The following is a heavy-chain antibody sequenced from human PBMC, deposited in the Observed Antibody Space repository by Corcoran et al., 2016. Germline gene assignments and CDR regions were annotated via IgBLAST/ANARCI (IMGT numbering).Heavy chain of an antibody. J-gene: IGHJ4*02. D-gene: IGHD2-2*01. CDR3: ARGWYRSRVVPAAIPPPSPDGFDY. Sequence: QVQLQQWGAGLLKPSETLSLTCAVYGGSFSGYYWSWIRQPPGKGLEWIGEINHSGSTNYNPSLKSRVTISVDTSKNQFSLKLSSVTAADTAVYYCARGWYRSRVVPAAIPPPSPDGFDYWGQGTLVTVSS. CDR2: INHSGST. CDR1: GGSFSGYY. V-gene: IGHV4-34*01.